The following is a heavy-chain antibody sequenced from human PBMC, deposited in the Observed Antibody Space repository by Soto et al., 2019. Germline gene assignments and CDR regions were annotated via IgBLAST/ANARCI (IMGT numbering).Heavy chain of an antibody. CDR1: GGSISSGGYY. Sequence: QVQLQESGPGLVKPSQTLSLTCTISGGSISSGGYYWSWIRQHPGKGLEWIGYIYYSGSTYYNPSLMSRVTISVDTSKNQFSLKLRSVTAADTAVYYCARQRDGYNYRYFDYWGQGTLVTVSS. J-gene: IGHJ4*02. V-gene: IGHV4-31*03. D-gene: IGHD5-12*01. CDR2: IYYSGST. CDR3: ARQRDGYNYRYFDY.